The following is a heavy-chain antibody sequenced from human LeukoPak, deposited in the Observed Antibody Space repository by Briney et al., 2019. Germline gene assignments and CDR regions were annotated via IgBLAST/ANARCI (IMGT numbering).Heavy chain of an antibody. CDR2: IYYSGST. CDR1: SGSISSSSYY. J-gene: IGHJ4*02. CDR3: ARHVWFGQLEY. D-gene: IGHD3-10*01. Sequence: PSETLSLTCTVSSGSISSSSYYWGWIRQPPGKGLEWIGSIYYSGSTYYNPSLKSRVTISVDTSKNQFSLKLSSVTAADTAVYYCARHVWFGQLEYWGQGTLVTVSS. V-gene: IGHV4-39*01.